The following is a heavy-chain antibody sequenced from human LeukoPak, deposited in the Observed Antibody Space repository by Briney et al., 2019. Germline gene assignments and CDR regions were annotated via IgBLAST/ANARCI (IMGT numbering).Heavy chain of an antibody. CDR1: GFTFSSYA. CDR2: ISGSGGST. V-gene: IGHV3-23*01. D-gene: IGHD6-19*01. CDR3: ATDGGWLARGY. J-gene: IGHJ4*02. Sequence: GGSLRLSCAASGFTFSSYAMSWVRQAPGKGLEWVSAISGSGGSTYYADSVKGRFTISRDNSKNTLYLQMNSLRAEDTTVYYCATDGGWLARGYWGQGTLVTVSS.